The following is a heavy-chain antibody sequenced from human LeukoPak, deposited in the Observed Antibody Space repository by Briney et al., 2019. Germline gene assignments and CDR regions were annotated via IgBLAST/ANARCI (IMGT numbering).Heavy chain of an antibody. J-gene: IGHJ5*01. D-gene: IGHD3/OR15-3a*01. CDR2: ISSSSSYI. CDR3: ATIGTGDYRDDS. Sequence: GGSLRLSCAASGFTFNSYSMNWVRQAPGKGLEWVSSISSSSSYIYYADSVKGRFTISRDNAKNSLYLQMNSLRAEDTAVYYCATIGTGDYRDDSWGQGTLVTVSS. CDR1: GFTFNSYS. V-gene: IGHV3-21*01.